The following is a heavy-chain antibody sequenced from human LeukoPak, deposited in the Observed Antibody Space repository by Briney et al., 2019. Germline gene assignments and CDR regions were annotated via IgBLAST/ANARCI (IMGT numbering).Heavy chain of an antibody. CDR3: ARDSYCSSTSCYQAGIDY. V-gene: IGHV3-33*01. CDR2: IWYDGSNK. CDR1: GFTFSSYG. D-gene: IGHD2-2*01. Sequence: GGSLRLSCAASGFTFSSYGMHWVRQAPGKGLEWGAVIWYDGSNKYYADSVKGRFTISRDNSKNTLYLQMNSLRAEDTAVYYCARDSYCSSTSCYQAGIDYWGQGTLVTVSA. J-gene: IGHJ4*02.